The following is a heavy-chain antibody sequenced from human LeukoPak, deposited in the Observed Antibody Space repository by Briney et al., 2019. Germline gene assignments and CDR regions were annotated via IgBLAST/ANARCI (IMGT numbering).Heavy chain of an antibody. V-gene: IGHV1-69*13. Sequence: SVTVSCKASGGTFSSYAISWVRQAPGQGLEWMGGIIPIFGTANYAQKFQGRVTITADESTSTAYMELSSLRSEDTAVYYCARDAGHYYDSSGYYFGYWGQGTLVTVSS. D-gene: IGHD3-22*01. CDR2: IIPIFGTA. J-gene: IGHJ4*02. CDR1: GGTFSSYA. CDR3: ARDAGHYYDSSGYYFGY.